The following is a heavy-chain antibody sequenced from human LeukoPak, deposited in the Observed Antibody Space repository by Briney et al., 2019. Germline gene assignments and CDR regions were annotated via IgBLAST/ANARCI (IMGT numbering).Heavy chain of an antibody. J-gene: IGHJ4*02. CDR2: ISSSGSTI. CDR1: GFTFSDYY. CDR3: ARVEAAAVPDY. Sequence: GGSLRLSCAASGFTFSDYYMGWIRQAPGKGLEWVSYISSSGSTIYYADSVKGRFTISRDNAKNSLYLQMNSLRAEDTAVYYCARVEAAAVPDYWGQGTLVTVSS. D-gene: IGHD6-13*01. V-gene: IGHV3-11*01.